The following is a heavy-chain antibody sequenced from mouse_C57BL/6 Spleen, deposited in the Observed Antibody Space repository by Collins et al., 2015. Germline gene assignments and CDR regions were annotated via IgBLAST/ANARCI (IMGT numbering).Heavy chain of an antibody. V-gene: IGHV5-17*02. CDR3: ARSAARAFFDY. J-gene: IGHJ2*01. CDR2: ISSGSSTI. D-gene: IGHD3-1*01. Sequence: ISSGSSTIYYADTVKGRFTISRDNPKNTLFLQMTSLRSEDTAMYYCARSAARAFFDYWGQGTTLTVSS.